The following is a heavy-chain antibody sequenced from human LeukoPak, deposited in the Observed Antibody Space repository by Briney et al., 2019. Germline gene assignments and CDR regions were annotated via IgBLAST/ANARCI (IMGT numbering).Heavy chain of an antibody. CDR3: AREQRYSGSYNDAFDI. CDR1: GDSISSYF. V-gene: IGHV4-59*01. D-gene: IGHD1-26*01. J-gene: IGHJ3*02. CDR2: IYYSGST. Sequence: PSETLSLSCTVSGDSISSYFWSWIRQPPGKGLEWIGYIYYSGSTNYNPSLKSRVTISVDTSKNQFSLKLSSVTAADTAVYYCAREQRYSGSYNDAFDIWGQGTMVTVSS.